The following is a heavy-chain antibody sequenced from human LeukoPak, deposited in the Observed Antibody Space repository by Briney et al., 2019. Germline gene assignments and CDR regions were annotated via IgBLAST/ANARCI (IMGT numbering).Heavy chain of an antibody. V-gene: IGHV3-30*03. D-gene: IGHD1-14*01. CDR3: ARLTGYYFDY. Sequence: PGRSLRLSCVASGFTLSTYGMHWVRQAPGKGLEWVAVISYDGSNIYYGDSVKGRFTISRDNAKNSLYLQMNSLRAEDTAVYYCARLTGYYFDYWGQGTLVTVSS. CDR2: ISYDGSNI. J-gene: IGHJ4*02. CDR1: GFTLSTYG.